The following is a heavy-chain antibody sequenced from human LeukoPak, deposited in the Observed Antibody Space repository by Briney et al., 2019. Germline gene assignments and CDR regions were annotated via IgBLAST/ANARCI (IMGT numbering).Heavy chain of an antibody. CDR3: AKSSDYVWGSYGVFDY. V-gene: IGHV3-23*01. Sequence: GGSLGLSCAASGFTFSSYAMSWVRQTPGKGLEWVSAISGSGGSTYYADSVKGRFTISRDNSKNTLYLQMNSLRAEDTAVYYCAKSSDYVWGSYGVFDYWGQGTLVTVSS. D-gene: IGHD3-16*01. CDR2: ISGSGGST. CDR1: GFTFSSYA. J-gene: IGHJ4*02.